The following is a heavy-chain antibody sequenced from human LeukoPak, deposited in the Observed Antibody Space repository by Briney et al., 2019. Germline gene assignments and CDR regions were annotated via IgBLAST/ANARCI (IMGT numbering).Heavy chain of an antibody. D-gene: IGHD3-10*01. CDR3: ATDYGSGSYVSPRDY. CDR1: GFTFSSYA. CDR2: ISGSGGST. J-gene: IGHJ4*02. V-gene: IGHV3-23*01. Sequence: GGSLRLSCAASGFTFSSYAMSWVRQAPGKGLEWVSAISGSGGSTYYADSVKGRFTISRDNSKNTLYLQMNSLRAEGTAVYYCATDYGSGSYVSPRDYWGQGTLVTVSS.